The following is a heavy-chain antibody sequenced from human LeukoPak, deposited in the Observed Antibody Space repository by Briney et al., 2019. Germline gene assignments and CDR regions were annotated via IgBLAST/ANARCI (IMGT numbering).Heavy chain of an antibody. Sequence: SETLSLTCTVSGGFISSYYWSWIRQPPGKGLEWIGYIYYSGSTNYNPSLKSRVTISVDTSKNQFSLKLSSVTAADTAVYYCARGALYYYYGMDVWGQGTTVTVSS. J-gene: IGHJ6*02. CDR1: GGFISSYY. V-gene: IGHV4-59*01. CDR2: IYYSGST. CDR3: ARGALYYYYGMDV.